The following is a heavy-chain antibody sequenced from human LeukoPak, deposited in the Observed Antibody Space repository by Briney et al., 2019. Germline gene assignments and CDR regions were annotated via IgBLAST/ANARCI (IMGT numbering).Heavy chain of an antibody. V-gene: IGHV5-51*01. D-gene: IGHD2-8*01. CDR2: IYPGDSET. CDR1: GFSFTSYW. Sequence: GEPLKISCKGSGFSFTSYWIAWVRQMPGKGLEWMGIIYPGDSETRYNPAFQGQVTISADKSNTTAYLQWSSLKASDTAIYYCTRRQWTAYAIGDYWGQGTLVTVSS. J-gene: IGHJ4*02. CDR3: TRRQWTAYAIGDY.